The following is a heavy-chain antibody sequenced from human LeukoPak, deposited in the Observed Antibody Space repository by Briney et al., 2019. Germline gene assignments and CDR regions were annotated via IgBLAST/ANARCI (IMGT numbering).Heavy chain of an antibody. Sequence: GGSLRLSCSASGFTFSSYGMHWVRQAPGKGLEWVAFIRYDGSNKYYADSVKGRFTISRDNSKNTLYLQMNSLRAEDTAVYYCAKDPYYYDSSGYYIPDYWGQGTLVTVSS. J-gene: IGHJ4*02. CDR1: GFTFSSYG. CDR3: AKDPYYYDSSGYYIPDY. CDR2: IRYDGSNK. V-gene: IGHV3-30*02. D-gene: IGHD3-22*01.